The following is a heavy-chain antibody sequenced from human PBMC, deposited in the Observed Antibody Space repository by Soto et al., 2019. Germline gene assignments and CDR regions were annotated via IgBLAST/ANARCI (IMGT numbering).Heavy chain of an antibody. Sequence: TSETLSLTCTVFGGSISTYYCNWIRQSAGKGLEWIGRIDTSGSTNYNPSLKSRVTMSVDTSKEQFSLKLSSVTAADTAVYYCARGGHDFWSGPFDYWGQGALVTVS. V-gene: IGHV4-4*07. J-gene: IGHJ4*02. D-gene: IGHD3-3*01. CDR2: IDTSGST. CDR3: ARGGHDFWSGPFDY. CDR1: GGSISTYY.